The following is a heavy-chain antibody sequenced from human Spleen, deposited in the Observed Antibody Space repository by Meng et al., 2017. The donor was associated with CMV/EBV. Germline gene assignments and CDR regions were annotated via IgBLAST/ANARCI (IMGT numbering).Heavy chain of an antibody. D-gene: IGHD2-2*01. CDR2: IRYDGNDK. CDR1: GFTFSNYG. J-gene: IGHJ4*02. Sequence: GGSLRLSCAASGFTFSNYGMHWVRQAPAKGLEWVALIRYDGNDKYYADSVKGRFTISRDNSKNTLYLQMNSLRADDTAVYYCARGSVSSWSRLDNWGQGTLVTVSS. V-gene: IGHV3-30*02. CDR3: ARGSVSSWSRLDN.